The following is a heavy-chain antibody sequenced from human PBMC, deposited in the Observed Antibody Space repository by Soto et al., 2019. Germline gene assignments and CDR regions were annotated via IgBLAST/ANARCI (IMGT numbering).Heavy chain of an antibody. CDR1: SGSSSGYG. V-gene: IGHV4-59*03. CDR2: IYYSGST. J-gene: IGHJ4*02. Sequence: SLTLSDRWSVASGSSSGYGGRCIRQPPGKGLEWIGYIYYSGSTKYNPSFKSRVTISVDTSKNQFSLMLSSVTAADTAVYFCAGYSTGWYRFENWGQGTLDTVSS. D-gene: IGHD6-19*01. CDR3: AGYSTGWYRFEN.